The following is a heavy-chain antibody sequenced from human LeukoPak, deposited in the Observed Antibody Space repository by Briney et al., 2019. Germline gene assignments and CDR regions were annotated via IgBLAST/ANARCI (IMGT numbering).Heavy chain of an antibody. CDR1: GYSISSGYY. J-gene: IGHJ4*02. V-gene: IGHV4-38-2*02. CDR2: IYHSGST. D-gene: IGHD2-21*01. Sequence: PSETQSLTCTVSGYSISSGYYWGWIRQPPGKGLEWIGSIYHSGSTYYNPSLKSRVTISVDTSKNQFSLKLSSVTAADTAVYYCARVGVVVIAIGNYFDYWGQGTLVTVSS. CDR3: ARVGVVVIAIGNYFDY.